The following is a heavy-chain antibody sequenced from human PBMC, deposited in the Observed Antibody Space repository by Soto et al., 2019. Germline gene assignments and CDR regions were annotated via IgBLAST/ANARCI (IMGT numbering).Heavy chain of an antibody. CDR2: IWYDGSNK. J-gene: IGHJ5*02. CDR1: GFTFSSYG. CDR3: ARVVLAFENWFDP. Sequence: QVQLVESGGGVVQPGRSLRLSCAASGFTFSSYGMHWVRQAPGKGLEWVAVIWYDGSNKYYADSVKGRFTISRDNSKNTLYLQMNSLRAEDTAVYYSARVVLAFENWFDPWGQGTLVTVSS. D-gene: IGHD3-10*01. V-gene: IGHV3-33*01.